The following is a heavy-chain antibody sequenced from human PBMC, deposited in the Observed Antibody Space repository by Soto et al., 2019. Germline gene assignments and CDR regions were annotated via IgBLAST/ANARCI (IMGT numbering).Heavy chain of an antibody. CDR1: GYSFTSYW. Sequence: GESLKISCKGSGYSFTSYWIGWVRQMPGKGLEWMGIIYPGDSDTRYSPSFQGQVTISADKSISTAYLQWSSLKASDTAMYYCARHSYSNGWGFDAFDIWGQGTMVTVSS. CDR2: IYPGDSDT. D-gene: IGHD6-19*01. V-gene: IGHV5-51*01. CDR3: ARHSYSNGWGFDAFDI. J-gene: IGHJ3*02.